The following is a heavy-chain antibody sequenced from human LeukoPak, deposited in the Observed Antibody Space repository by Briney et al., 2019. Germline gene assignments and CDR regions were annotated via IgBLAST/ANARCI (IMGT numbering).Heavy chain of an antibody. CDR1: GGSISSYY. Sequence: PSETLSLTCTVSGGSISSYYWSWIRQPPGKGLECIGYIYYSGSTNYNPSLKSRVTISVDTSKNQFSLKLSSVTAADTAVYYCARGIVVLPAAKLNAFDIWGQGTMVTVSS. D-gene: IGHD2-2*01. CDR3: ARGIVVLPAAKLNAFDI. CDR2: IYYSGST. J-gene: IGHJ3*02. V-gene: IGHV4-59*01.